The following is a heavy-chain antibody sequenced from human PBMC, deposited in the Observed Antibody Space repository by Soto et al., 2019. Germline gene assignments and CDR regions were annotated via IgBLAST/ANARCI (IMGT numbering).Heavy chain of an antibody. CDR2: ISPYTGDT. CDR1: GYTFTTYG. V-gene: IGHV1-18*01. D-gene: IGHD5-12*01. J-gene: IGHJ3*02. Sequence: QVQLVQSGAEVKKPGASVKVSCEASGYTFTTYGISWVRQAPGQGLEWMGWISPYTGDTNYPQILQGRVTLTTDTSTSTAYMEMRSLSSADTAVYYCARVVVSASSNAFDIWGQGTMVTVSS. CDR3: ARVVVSASSNAFDI.